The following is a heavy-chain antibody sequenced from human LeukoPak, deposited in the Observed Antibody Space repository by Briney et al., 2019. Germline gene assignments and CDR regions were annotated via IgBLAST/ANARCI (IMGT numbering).Heavy chain of an antibody. D-gene: IGHD2-15*01. V-gene: IGHV1-18*01. CDR3: ARYPRYCGSGGCMGFDH. Sequence: ASVKVSCKASGYNFIIYGLTWVQQAPGQGLEWMGWINNNNGDTNYAQKIQDRVTMITDTSTSTAYMELRSLTYDDTAVYYCARYPRYCGSGGCMGFDHWGQGTLVTVSS. J-gene: IGHJ4*02. CDR2: INNNNGDT. CDR1: GYNFIIYG.